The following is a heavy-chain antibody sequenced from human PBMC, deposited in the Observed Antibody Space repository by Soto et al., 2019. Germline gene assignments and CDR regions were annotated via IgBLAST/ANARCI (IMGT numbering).Heavy chain of an antibody. CDR1: VFTFSRDG. Sequence: WWSLRLSCSASVFTFSRDGMSWFRQAPGKGLEWVSLITDNGRSTYYADSVKGRFTISRDNTKNTLFLQTNSLRAEDTAVYYCAKERPTTTAFDYWGQGALVTVSS. CDR3: AKERPTTTAFDY. CDR2: ITDNGRST. J-gene: IGHJ4*02. D-gene: IGHD4-17*01. V-gene: IGHV3-23*01.